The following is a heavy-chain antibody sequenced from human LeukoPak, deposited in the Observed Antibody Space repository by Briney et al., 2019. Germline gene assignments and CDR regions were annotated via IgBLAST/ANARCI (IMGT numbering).Heavy chain of an antibody. CDR1: GGSISSYY. CDR2: IYYSGST. V-gene: IGHV4-59*01. J-gene: IGHJ4*02. CDR3: ARAEVAAAVSDY. Sequence: PSGTLSLTCTVSGGSISSYYWSWIRQPPGKGLEWIGYIYYSGSTNYNPSLKSRVTISVDTSKNQFSLKLSSVTAADTAVYYCARAEVAAAVSDYWGQGTLVTVSS. D-gene: IGHD6-13*01.